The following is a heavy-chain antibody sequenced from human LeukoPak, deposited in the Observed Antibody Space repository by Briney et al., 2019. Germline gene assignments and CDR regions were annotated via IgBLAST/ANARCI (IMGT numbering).Heavy chain of an antibody. CDR1: GYTFTGYY. D-gene: IGHD3-9*01. Sequence: ASVKVSCKASGYTFTGYYMHWVRQAPGQGLEWMGWINPNSGGTNYAQKFQGRVTMTRDTSISTAYMGLSRLRSDDTAVYYCAREVVDILTGYYQGGWFDPWGQGTLVTVST. CDR3: AREVVDILTGYYQGGWFDP. CDR2: INPNSGGT. J-gene: IGHJ5*02. V-gene: IGHV1-2*02.